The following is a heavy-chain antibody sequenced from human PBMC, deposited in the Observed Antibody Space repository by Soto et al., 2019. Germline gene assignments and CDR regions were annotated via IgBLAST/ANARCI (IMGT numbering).Heavy chain of an antibody. CDR3: ASTLYGILTGYYLGYGMDV. CDR1: GFTFSSDA. V-gene: IGHV3-30-3*01. Sequence: GGSLRLSCAASGFTFSSDAMYWVRQAPGKGLEWVAVISYDGNNKYYADSVKGRFTISRDNSKNTLYLQMNSLRAEDTAVYYCASTLYGILTGYYLGYGMDVWGQGTTVTVSS. D-gene: IGHD3-9*01. J-gene: IGHJ6*02. CDR2: ISYDGNNK.